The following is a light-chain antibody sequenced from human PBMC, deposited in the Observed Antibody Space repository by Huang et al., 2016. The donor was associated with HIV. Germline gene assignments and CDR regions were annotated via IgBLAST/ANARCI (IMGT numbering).Light chain of an antibody. V-gene: IGKV3-15*01. Sequence: EIVMPQSPAALSVSPGERATLSCRASQSVTSNLAWYQHKPGQAPRLLIYGASTRATGVPARFTGSGSETEFTLTISSLQSEDFTLYFCQQYNNWPPTFGQGTNLEIK. CDR2: GAS. CDR1: QSVTSN. CDR3: QQYNNWPPT. J-gene: IGKJ2*01.